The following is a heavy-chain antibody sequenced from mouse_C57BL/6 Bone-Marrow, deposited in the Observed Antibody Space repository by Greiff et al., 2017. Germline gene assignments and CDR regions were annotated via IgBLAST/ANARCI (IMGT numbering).Heavy chain of an antibody. V-gene: IGHV7-1*01. CDR3: AREDSNYEGYYAMDY. J-gene: IGHJ4*01. D-gene: IGHD2-5*01. Sequence: EVKLVESGGGLVQSGRSLRLSCATSGFTFSDFYMEWVRQAPGKGLEWIAASRNKANDYTTEYSASVKGRFIVSRDTSQSILYLQMNALRAEDTAIYYCAREDSNYEGYYAMDYWGQGTSVTVSS. CDR2: SRNKANDYTT. CDR1: GFTFSDFY.